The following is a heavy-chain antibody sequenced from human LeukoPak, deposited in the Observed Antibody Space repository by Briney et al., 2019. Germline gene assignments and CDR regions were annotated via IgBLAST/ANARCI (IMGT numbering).Heavy chain of an antibody. J-gene: IGHJ4*02. CDR2: IYYSGST. CDR1: GGSISSSSYY. CDR3: ARDAELDYFDY. V-gene: IGHV4-39*07. Sequence: PSETLSLTCTVPGGSISSSSYYWGWIRQPPGKGLEWIGSIYYSGSTYYNPSLKSRVTISVDTSKNQFSLKLSSVTAADTAVYYCARDAELDYFDYWGQGTLVTVSS.